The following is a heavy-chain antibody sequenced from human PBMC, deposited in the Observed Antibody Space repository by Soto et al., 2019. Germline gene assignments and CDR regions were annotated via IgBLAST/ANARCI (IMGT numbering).Heavy chain of an antibody. CDR3: ARDLTDYAGYYFDF. CDR2: ISSSGSTI. CDR1: GFSYSSYS. D-gene: IGHD3-9*01. Sequence: EVQLVESGGGLVQPGGSLRLSCAASGFSYSSYSMNWVRQAPGKGLEWISYISSSGSTIYYADSVQGRFTISRDTAKNSLFLQKNSLRDEDTAVYYCARDLTDYAGYYFDFWGRGTLVTVSS. V-gene: IGHV3-48*02. J-gene: IGHJ4*02.